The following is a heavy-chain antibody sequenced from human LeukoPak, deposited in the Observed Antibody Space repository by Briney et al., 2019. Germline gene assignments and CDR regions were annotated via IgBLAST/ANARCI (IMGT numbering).Heavy chain of an antibody. D-gene: IGHD6-19*01. CDR2: IYYNGNT. J-gene: IGHJ3*02. CDR1: GGSISGSY. V-gene: IGHV4-59*03. CDR3: AKGGWSLDI. Sequence: SETLSLTCTVSGGSISGSYWSWIRQSPGKGLEWIGYIYYNGNTDYNPSLRSRLTMSVDTSKNQFSLKLTSVTAADTALYYCAKGGWSLDIWGQGTMVTVSS.